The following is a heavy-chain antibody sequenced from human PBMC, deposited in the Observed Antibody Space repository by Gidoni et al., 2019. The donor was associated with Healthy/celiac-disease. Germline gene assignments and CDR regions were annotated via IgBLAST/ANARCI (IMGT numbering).Heavy chain of an antibody. CDR2: IKSKTDGGTT. Sequence: EVQLVESGGGLVKPGGSLRLSCAASGFTFSNAWMSWVRQAPGKGLEWVGRIKSKTDGGTTDYAAPVKGRFTISRDDSKNTLYLQMNSLKTEDTAVYYCTTAEQSIAVAEEHFDYWGQGTLVTVSS. CDR1: GFTFSNAW. V-gene: IGHV3-15*01. D-gene: IGHD6-19*01. CDR3: TTAEQSIAVAEEHFDY. J-gene: IGHJ4*02.